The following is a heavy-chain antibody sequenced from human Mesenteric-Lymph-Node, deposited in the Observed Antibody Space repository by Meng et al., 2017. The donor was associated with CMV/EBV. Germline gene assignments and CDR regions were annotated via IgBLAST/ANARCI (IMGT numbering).Heavy chain of an antibody. J-gene: IGHJ6*02. CDR1: GYTFTAYG. Sequence: ASVKVSCKASGYTFTAYGISWVRQAPGQGLEWMGWISTYNGNTKYAHKLQGRVTMTTDTSTTTAYMELRSLRSDDTAVYYCARVGGTYYDFWSGHRASGYGMDVWGQGTTVTVSS. CDR3: ARVGGTYYDFWSGHRASGYGMDV. V-gene: IGHV1-18*01. D-gene: IGHD3-3*01. CDR2: ISTYNGNT.